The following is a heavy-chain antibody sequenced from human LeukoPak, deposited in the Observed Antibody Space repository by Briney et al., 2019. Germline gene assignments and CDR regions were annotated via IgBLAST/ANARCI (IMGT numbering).Heavy chain of an antibody. CDR3: ARGRRTIFGVVIGFDFDY. D-gene: IGHD3-3*01. Sequence: PSETLSLTCAVYGGSFSGYYWRWIRQPPGKGLEWIGEINHSGSTNYNPSLKSRVTISVDTSKNQFSLKLSSVTAADTAVYYCARGRRTIFGVVIGFDFDYWGQGTLVTVSS. J-gene: IGHJ4*02. CDR1: GGSFSGYY. CDR2: INHSGST. V-gene: IGHV4-34*01.